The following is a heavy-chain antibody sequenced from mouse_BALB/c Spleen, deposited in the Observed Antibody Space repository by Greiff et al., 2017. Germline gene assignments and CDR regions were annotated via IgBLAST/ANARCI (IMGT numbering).Heavy chain of an antibody. J-gene: IGHJ3*01. CDR3: ARGGDSTAWFAY. Sequence: EVMLVESGGGLVKPGGSLKLSCAASGFTFSSYAMSWVRQTPEKRLEWVASISSGGSTYYPDSVKGRFTISRDNARNILYLQMSSLRSEDTAMYCCARGGDSTAWFAYWGQGTLVTVSA. D-gene: IGHD2-5*01. CDR2: ISSGGST. V-gene: IGHV5-6-5*01. CDR1: GFTFSSYA.